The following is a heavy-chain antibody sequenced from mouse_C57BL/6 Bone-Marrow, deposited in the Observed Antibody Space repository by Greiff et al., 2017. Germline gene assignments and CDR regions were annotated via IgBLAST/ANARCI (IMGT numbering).Heavy chain of an antibody. J-gene: IGHJ3*01. Sequence: VQLHQSGAELAKPGASVKLSCKASGYTFTSYWMHWVKQRPGQGLEWIGYINPSCGSTKYNQKFKDKATLTADKSSSTAYMQLSSLTYEDSAVYYCARGSYDGFLWFAYGGQGTLVTVSA. V-gene: IGHV1-7*01. CDR3: ARGSYDGFLWFAY. D-gene: IGHD2-3*01. CDR2: INPSCGST. CDR1: GYTFTSYW.